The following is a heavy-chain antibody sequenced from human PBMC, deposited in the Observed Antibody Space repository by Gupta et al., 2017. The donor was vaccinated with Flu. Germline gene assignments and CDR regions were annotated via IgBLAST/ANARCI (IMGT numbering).Heavy chain of an antibody. CDR3: ARTGIPYDAEAGYFDV. CDR2: IKPRSKIT. V-gene: IGHV3-11*01. J-gene: IGHJ2*01. Sequence: QGQLVESGGDLVKPGESLRLSCAASGLPFSDFYMSWIRQAPGKGPEWISYIKPRSKITNYADSVKGRFTISRDNAKNSVYLNLNTLRAEDTAVYFCARTGIPYDAEAGYFDVWGRGTPVAVSS. D-gene: IGHD4/OR15-4a*01. CDR1: GLPFSDFY.